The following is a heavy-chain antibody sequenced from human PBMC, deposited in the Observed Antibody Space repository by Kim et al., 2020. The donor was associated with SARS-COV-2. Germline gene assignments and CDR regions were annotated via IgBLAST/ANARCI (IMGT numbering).Heavy chain of an antibody. D-gene: IGHD3-10*01. V-gene: IGHV3-15*01. Sequence: YAAPVKGRFTISRKNSKNTLYLQMKSLKTEETAVYYCTTALYYYGSGSIPWGQGTLVTVSS. J-gene: IGHJ5*02. CDR3: TTALYYYGSGSIP.